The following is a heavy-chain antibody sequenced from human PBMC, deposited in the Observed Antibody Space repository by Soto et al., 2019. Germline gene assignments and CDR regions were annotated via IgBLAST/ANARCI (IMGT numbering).Heavy chain of an antibody. CDR3: AKLSYGDSVACDI. Sequence: QVQLVESGGGVVQPGRSLRLSCAASGFTFSSYGMHWVRQAPGKGLEWVAVISYDGSNKYYADSVKGRFTISRDNSKNTLYMQMNSLRAEDTAVYYCAKLSYGDSVACDIWGQGTMVTVSS. D-gene: IGHD4-17*01. V-gene: IGHV3-30*18. J-gene: IGHJ3*02. CDR2: ISYDGSNK. CDR1: GFTFSSYG.